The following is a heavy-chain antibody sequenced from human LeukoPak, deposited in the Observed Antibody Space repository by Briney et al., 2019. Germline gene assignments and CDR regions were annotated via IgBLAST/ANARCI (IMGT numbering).Heavy chain of an antibody. CDR2: IYYSGST. CDR1: GGSISSYY. J-gene: IGHJ3*02. Sequence: PSETLSLTCTVSGGSISSYYWSWIRQPPGKGLEWIGYIYYSGSTNYNPSLKSRVTISVDTSKNQFSLKLSSVTAADTAVYYCARAHDYKQWLAINRWDDAFDIWGQGTMVTVSS. V-gene: IGHV4-59*01. D-gene: IGHD6-19*01. CDR3: ARAHDYKQWLAINRWDDAFDI.